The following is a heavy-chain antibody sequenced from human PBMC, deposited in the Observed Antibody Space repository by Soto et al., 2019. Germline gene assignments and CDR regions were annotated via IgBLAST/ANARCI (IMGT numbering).Heavy chain of an antibody. Sequence: QVPLVQSGAEVKKPGSSVTVSCKASGGTFSSYAIHWVRQAPGQGLEWMGGIIPLYGTAKYSQRFQGRVTITADVSTTTVYMELTSLTAKDTAVYYSARVTSMVRGVIDNWFDHWGHGTLVTVSS. D-gene: IGHD3-10*01. CDR3: ARVTSMVRGVIDNWFDH. J-gene: IGHJ5*02. CDR1: GGTFSSYA. CDR2: IIPLYGTA. V-gene: IGHV1-69*01.